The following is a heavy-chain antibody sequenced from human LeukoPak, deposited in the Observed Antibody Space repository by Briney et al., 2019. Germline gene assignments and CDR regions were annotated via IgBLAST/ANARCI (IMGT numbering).Heavy chain of an antibody. CDR3: ARAWDSSGYVDY. CDR2: IYHSGST. Sequence: SETLSLTCAVSGYSIRSGYYWGWIRQPPGKGLEWIGSIYHSGSTYYNPSLKSRVTISVDTSKKQFSQKLTSVTAADTAVYYCARAWDSSGYVDYWGQGTLVTVSS. D-gene: IGHD3-22*01. CDR1: GYSIRSGYY. V-gene: IGHV4-38-2*01. J-gene: IGHJ4*02.